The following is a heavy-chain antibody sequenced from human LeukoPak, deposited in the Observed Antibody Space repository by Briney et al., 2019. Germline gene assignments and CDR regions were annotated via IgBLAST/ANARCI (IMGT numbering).Heavy chain of an antibody. V-gene: IGHV4-34*01. CDR2: INHSGST. CDR1: GGSFSGYY. CDR3: ARAPSIALRNWFDP. D-gene: IGHD6-6*01. Sequence: SETLSLTCAVYGGSFSGYYWSWIRQPPGKGPEWIGEINHSGSTNYNPSLKSRVTISVDTSKIQFSLKLSSVTAADTAVYYCARAPSIALRNWFDPWGQGTLVTVSS. J-gene: IGHJ5*02.